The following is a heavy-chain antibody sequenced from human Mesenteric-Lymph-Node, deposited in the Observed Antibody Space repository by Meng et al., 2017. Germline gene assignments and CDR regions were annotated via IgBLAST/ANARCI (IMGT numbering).Heavy chain of an antibody. Sequence: EVQRVESGGGLVQPGGSLRQSCAASGFTFTDHYMDWVRQAPGKGLEWVGRITNTPNRYPTNYAASVKGRFTISRDDSKNSLYLEMNSLKIEDTAVYYCARDTSTSLDYWGQGALVTVSS. V-gene: IGHV3-72*01. CDR1: GFTFTDHY. J-gene: IGHJ4*02. D-gene: IGHD2/OR15-2a*01. CDR3: ARDTSTSLDY. CDR2: ITNTPNRYPT.